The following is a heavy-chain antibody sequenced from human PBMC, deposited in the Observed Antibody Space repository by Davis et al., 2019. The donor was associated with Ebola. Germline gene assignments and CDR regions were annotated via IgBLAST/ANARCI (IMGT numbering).Heavy chain of an antibody. Sequence: GGSLRLSCAASGFTFSDDYMSWIRPAPGKGLEWVSCISGSGDAIYYADSVKGRFTIPRDNASDSLYLQMDSLRVEDTAIYYCARDAFSLSRYDTEDHWGQGTLVTVSS. V-gene: IGHV3-11*04. J-gene: IGHJ4*02. CDR1: GFTFSDDY. CDR3: ARDAFSLSRYDTEDH. D-gene: IGHD3-9*01. CDR2: ISGSGDAI.